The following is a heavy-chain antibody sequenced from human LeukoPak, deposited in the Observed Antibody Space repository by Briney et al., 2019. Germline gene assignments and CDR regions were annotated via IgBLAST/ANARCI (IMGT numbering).Heavy chain of an antibody. CDR2: IYYSGST. D-gene: IGHD1-26*01. CDR1: GGSISSSSYY. J-gene: IGHJ3*02. V-gene: IGHV4-39*07. CDR3: ARDRRYSGSGSYLYAFDI. Sequence: SETLSLTCTVSGGSISSSSYYWGWIRQPPGKGLEWIGGIYYSGSTYYNPSLKSRVTISVDTSKNQFSLKLSSVTAADTAVYYCARDRRYSGSGSYLYAFDIWGQGTMVTVSS.